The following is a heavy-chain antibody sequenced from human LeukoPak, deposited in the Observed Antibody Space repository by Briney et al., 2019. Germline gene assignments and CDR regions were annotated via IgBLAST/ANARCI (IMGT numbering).Heavy chain of an antibody. Sequence: PSETLSLTCAVYGGSFSGYYWSWIRQPPGKGLEWIGEINHSGSTDYNPSLKSRVTISVDTSKNQLSLKLSSVTAADTAVYYCARGRRFHYYYGSGSYRQYNWFDPWGQGTLVTVSS. CDR1: GGSFSGYY. CDR3: ARGRRFHYYYGSGSYRQYNWFDP. V-gene: IGHV4-34*01. D-gene: IGHD3-10*01. CDR2: INHSGST. J-gene: IGHJ5*02.